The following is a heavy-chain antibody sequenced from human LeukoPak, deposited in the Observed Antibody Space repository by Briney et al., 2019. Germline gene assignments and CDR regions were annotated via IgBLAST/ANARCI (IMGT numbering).Heavy chain of an antibody. V-gene: IGHV3-74*03. CDR2: IYSDGSIT. CDR1: EFTFSSYW. CDR3: ARAPPSSGYAYHFDI. D-gene: IGHD5-18*01. Sequence: GGSLRLSCAASEFTFSSYWMHWVRQAPGKGLVWVSRIYSDGSITTYTDSVKGRFTISRDNARNTLHLHMNSLRAEDTAVYYCARAPPSSGYAYHFDIWGQGTMVTVSS. J-gene: IGHJ3*02.